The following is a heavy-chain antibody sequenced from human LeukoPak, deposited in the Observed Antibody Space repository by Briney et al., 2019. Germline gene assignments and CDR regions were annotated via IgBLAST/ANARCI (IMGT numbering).Heavy chain of an antibody. CDR1: GGSISSSSYY. V-gene: IGHV4-61*01. Sequence: SETLSLTCTVSGGSISSSSYYWSWIRQPPGKGLEWIGYIYYSGSTNYNPSLKSRVTISVDTSKNQFSLKLSSVTAADTAVYYCARAPPWFGEGMDVWGKGTTVTISS. CDR3: ARAPPWFGEGMDV. J-gene: IGHJ6*03. CDR2: IYYSGST. D-gene: IGHD3-10*01.